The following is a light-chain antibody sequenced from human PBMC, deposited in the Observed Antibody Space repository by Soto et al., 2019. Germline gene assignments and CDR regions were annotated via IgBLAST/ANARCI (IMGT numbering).Light chain of an antibody. CDR2: EVT. J-gene: IGLJ3*02. CDR1: SSDVGGYNY. V-gene: IGLV2-14*01. Sequence: QSVLTQPASVSGSPGQSITISCTGTSSDVGGYNYVSWYQHHPGKAPKFMIYEVTNRPSGVSNRFSGSKSGNTASLTISGLQAEDEADYYCTSYTSSSTFVFGGGTKVTVL. CDR3: TSYTSSSTFV.